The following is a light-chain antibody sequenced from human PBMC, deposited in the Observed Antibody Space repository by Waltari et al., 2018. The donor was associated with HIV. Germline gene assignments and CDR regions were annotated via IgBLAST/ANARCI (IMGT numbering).Light chain of an antibody. CDR3: LSADRSGTYV. Sequence: SSELTQPPSVSVSPGQTARITCSGDASPKPYTHWFQQKPGQAPVVVIHKNTERPAGIPERFSASRSGTTVTLTITGVQTDVEADYYCLSADRSGTYVFGPGTTVTVL. CDR2: KNT. V-gene: IGLV3-25*03. CDR1: ASPKPY. J-gene: IGLJ1*01.